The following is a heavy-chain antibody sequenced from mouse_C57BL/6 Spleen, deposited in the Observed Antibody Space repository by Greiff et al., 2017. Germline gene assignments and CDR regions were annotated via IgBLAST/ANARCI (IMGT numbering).Heavy chain of an antibody. D-gene: IGHD2-4*01. J-gene: IGHJ3*01. Sequence: VQLQQSGAELVKPGASVKLSCTASGFNIKDYYMHWVKQRPEQGLEWIGRIDPEDGDTEYAPKFQGKATMTADTSSNTAYLQLSSLTSEDTAVYYCTTGYYERAWFAYWGQGTLVTVSA. V-gene: IGHV14-1*01. CDR3: TTGYYERAWFAY. CDR1: GFNIKDYY. CDR2: IDPEDGDT.